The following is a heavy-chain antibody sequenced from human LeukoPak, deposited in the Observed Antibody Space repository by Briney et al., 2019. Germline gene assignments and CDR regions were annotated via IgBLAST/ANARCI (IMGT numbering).Heavy chain of an antibody. D-gene: IGHD3-10*01. CDR3: AKVPYGSGSLYYFDY. CDR2: ISGSGGSI. Sequence: PGGSLRLSCAASGFTFSSYAMSWVRQAPGKGLEWVSAISGSGGSIYYADSVKGRFTISRDNSKNTLYLQMNSLRAEDTAVYYCAKVPYGSGSLYYFDYWGQGTLVTVSS. V-gene: IGHV3-23*01. J-gene: IGHJ4*02. CDR1: GFTFSSYA.